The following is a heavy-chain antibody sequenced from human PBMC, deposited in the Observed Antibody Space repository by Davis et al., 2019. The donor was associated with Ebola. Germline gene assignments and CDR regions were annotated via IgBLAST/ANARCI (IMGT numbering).Heavy chain of an antibody. J-gene: IGHJ4*02. CDR3: AKDLRSSSWYYFDY. V-gene: IGHV3-53*01. CDR2: IYSGGST. Sequence: PGGSLRLSCAASGFTVSSNYMSWVRQAPGKGLEWVSVIYSGGSTYYADSVKGRFTISRDNSKNMLYLQMNSLRAEDTAVYYCAKDLRSSSWYYFDYWGQGTLVTASS. CDR1: GFTVSSNY. D-gene: IGHD6-13*01.